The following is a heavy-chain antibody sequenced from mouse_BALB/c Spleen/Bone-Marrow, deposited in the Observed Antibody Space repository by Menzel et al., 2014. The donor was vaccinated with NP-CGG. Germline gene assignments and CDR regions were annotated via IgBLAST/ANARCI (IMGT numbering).Heavy chain of an antibody. D-gene: IGHD2-14*01. J-gene: IGHJ3*01. Sequence: VQLQQSGAELARPGASVKMSCKASGYTFTSYTMHWVKQRPGQGLEWIGYINPSSGYANYNQKSKDKATLTADKSSSTAYMQLMTLTAEDFAVYYLESSTYYWSLMANGGKGTLVPVSA. CDR3: ESSTYYWSLMAN. CDR1: GYTFTSYT. CDR2: INPSSGYA. V-gene: IGHV1-4*01.